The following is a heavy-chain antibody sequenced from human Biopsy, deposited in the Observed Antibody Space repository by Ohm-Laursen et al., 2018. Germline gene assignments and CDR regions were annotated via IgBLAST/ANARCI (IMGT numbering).Heavy chain of an antibody. CDR3: ARVEAGTYDALDI. V-gene: IGHV4-59*01. CDR2: IYYSGGT. J-gene: IGHJ3*02. Sequence: TLSLTCSVSGGSMTGYAWSWIRLAPGKGLEWIGYIYYSGGTKYNPSLASRVTFSVDMSKSQFSLKLYSVTAADTAAYYCARVEAGTYDALDIWGQGTLVAVSA. CDR1: GGSMTGYA. D-gene: IGHD1-26*01.